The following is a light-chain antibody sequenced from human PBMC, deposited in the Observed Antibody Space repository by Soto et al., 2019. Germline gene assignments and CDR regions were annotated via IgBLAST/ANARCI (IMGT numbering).Light chain of an antibody. J-gene: IGKJ1*01. CDR3: QQYSSHST. CDR2: QAS. CDR1: QSTSSY. V-gene: IGKV1-5*03. Sequence: DIHMTPSPSTLSASVGDRVTITCRASQSTSSYLAWYQQKPGKAPKLLIYQASSLENGVPSRFSGSGSGTEFSLTISSLQPDDFATYYSQQYSSHSTFGQGTKVDIK.